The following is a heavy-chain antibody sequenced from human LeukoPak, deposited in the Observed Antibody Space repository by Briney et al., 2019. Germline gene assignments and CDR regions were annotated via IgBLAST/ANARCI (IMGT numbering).Heavy chain of an antibody. V-gene: IGHV1-2*02. Sequence: GASVKVSCKASGYTFTGYYMHWVRQAPGQGLEWMGYIYPNSGATKYAQKFQGRVTMTRDTSISIAYMELSGLRSDDTGVYYCGTLLSNGPFDYWGQGSLVTVSS. CDR1: GYTFTGYY. J-gene: IGHJ4*02. CDR3: GTLLSNGPFDY. CDR2: IYPNSGAT.